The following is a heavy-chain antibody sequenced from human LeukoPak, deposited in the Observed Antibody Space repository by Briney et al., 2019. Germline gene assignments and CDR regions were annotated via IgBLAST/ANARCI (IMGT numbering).Heavy chain of an antibody. CDR3: ARGRGHDPMTFDY. Sequence: PGGSLRLSCAASGFTVSSNYMSWVRQAPGKGLEWVSVIYSGGSTYYADSVKGRFTISRDNSKNTLYLQMNSLRAEDTAVYYCARGRGHDPMTFDYWGQGTLVTDSS. V-gene: IGHV3-53*01. CDR1: GFTVSSNY. D-gene: IGHD3-10*01. CDR2: IYSGGST. J-gene: IGHJ4*02.